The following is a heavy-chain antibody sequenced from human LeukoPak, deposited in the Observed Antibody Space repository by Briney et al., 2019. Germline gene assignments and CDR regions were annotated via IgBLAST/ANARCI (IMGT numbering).Heavy chain of an antibody. CDR2: ISYDGSNK. V-gene: IGHV3-30*18. D-gene: IGHD6-13*01. Sequence: GGSLRLSCAASGFTFSSYGMHWVRQAPGKGLEWVAVISYDGSNKYYADSVKGRFTISRDSSKNTLYLQMNSLRAEDTAVYYCAKDLSSSWYEDGMDVWGQGTTVTVSS. CDR3: AKDLSSSWYEDGMDV. J-gene: IGHJ6*02. CDR1: GFTFSSYG.